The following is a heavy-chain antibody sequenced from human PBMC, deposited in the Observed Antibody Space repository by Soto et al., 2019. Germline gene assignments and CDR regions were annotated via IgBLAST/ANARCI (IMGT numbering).Heavy chain of an antibody. CDR3: GREPYISGHYSGGCDV. Sequence: QAQLVESGGGVVQPGRSLRLSCAASGFTFSSYAMHWVRQAPGKGLEWVAVVSHDGKTEYHAASVKGRFTISRDTSANILSLQMNSLRDEDTVVYYCGREPYISGHYSGGCDVWGQGTRVTVSS. D-gene: IGHD3-22*01. J-gene: IGHJ3*01. CDR1: GFTFSSYA. V-gene: IGHV3-30*04. CDR2: VSHDGKTE.